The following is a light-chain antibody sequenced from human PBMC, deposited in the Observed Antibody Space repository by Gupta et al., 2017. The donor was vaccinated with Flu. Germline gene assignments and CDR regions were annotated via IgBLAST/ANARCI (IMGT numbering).Light chain of an antibody. J-gene: IGKJ3*01. CDR1: HSLTYGSDNKNY. CDR2: WAS. V-gene: IGKV4-1*01. Sequence: DIVVTQSPASLVVSLGETAAISCRATHSLTYGSDNKNYLAWYQRKVGQPPRLLIAWASTRNSGVPDRFSGSGSGTDFTLTIHNLQAEDVAVYYCQQYFGTPFSFGPGTKVD. CDR3: QQYFGTPFS.